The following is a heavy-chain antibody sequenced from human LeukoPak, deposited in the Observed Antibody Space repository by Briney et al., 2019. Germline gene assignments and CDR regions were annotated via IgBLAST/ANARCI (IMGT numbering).Heavy chain of an antibody. CDR3: AKGLMGATPYYFGY. V-gene: IGHV3-74*01. J-gene: IGHJ4*02. CDR2: INTDGSST. D-gene: IGHD1-26*01. Sequence: GGSLRLSCAASGFTFSSYWMHWVRQAPGKGLVWVSRINTDGSSTTYADSVKGRFTISRDNAKNTLYLQMNSLRADDTAVYYCAKGLMGATPYYFGYWGQGALVTVSS. CDR1: GFTFSSYW.